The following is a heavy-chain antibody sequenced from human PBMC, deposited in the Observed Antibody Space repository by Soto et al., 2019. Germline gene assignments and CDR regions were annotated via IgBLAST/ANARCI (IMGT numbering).Heavy chain of an antibody. CDR1: GFTFDAYQ. V-gene: IGHV3-48*03. CDR3: AKVVKYDVLTGYYKGPDYYGMDV. CDR2: IRNDGGTT. D-gene: IGHD3-9*01. J-gene: IGHJ6*02. Sequence: EIQLLESGGGLVQPGGSLRLSCAASGFTFDAYQMSWVRQAPGKGLEWLSYIRNDGGTTYDADSVKGRFTVSRDNAKNSMYLQMKSLRVEDTGVYYCAKVVKYDVLTGYYKGPDYYGMDVWGQGTTVTVSS.